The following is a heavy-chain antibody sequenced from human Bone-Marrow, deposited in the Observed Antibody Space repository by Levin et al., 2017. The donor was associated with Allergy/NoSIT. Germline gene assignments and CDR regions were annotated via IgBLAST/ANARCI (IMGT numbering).Heavy chain of an antibody. V-gene: IGHV1-69*13. D-gene: IGHD6-6*01. J-gene: IGHJ5*02. CDR3: ARVPAVAVIAARQNWFDP. CDR1: GGTFSSYA. CDR2: IIPIFGTA. Sequence: VASVKVSCKASGGTFSSYAISWVRQAPGQGLEWMGGIIPIFGTANYAQKFQGRVTITADESTSTAYMELSSLRSEDTAVYYCARVPAVAVIAARQNWFDPWGQGTLVTVSS.